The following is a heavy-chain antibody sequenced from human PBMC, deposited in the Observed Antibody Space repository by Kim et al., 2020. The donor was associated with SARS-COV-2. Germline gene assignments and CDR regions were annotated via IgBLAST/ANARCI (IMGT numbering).Heavy chain of an antibody. CDR1: GGSFSGYY. J-gene: IGHJ5*02. D-gene: IGHD2-2*01. CDR2: INHSGST. V-gene: IGHV4-34*01. Sequence: SETLSLTCAVYGGSFSGYYWSWIRQPPGKGLEWIGEINHSGSTNYNPSLKSRVTISVDTSKNQFSLKLSSLTAADTAVYYCAREGGIVVVPAAIRNPNWFDPWGQGTLVTVSS. CDR3: AREGGIVVVPAAIRNPNWFDP.